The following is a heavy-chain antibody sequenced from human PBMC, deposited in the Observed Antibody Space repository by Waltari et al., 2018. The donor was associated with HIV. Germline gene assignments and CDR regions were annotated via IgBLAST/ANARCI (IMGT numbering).Heavy chain of an antibody. CDR2: INHSGST. CDR3: ARDGPRKSYYYDSSGSRVDAFDI. Sequence: QVQLQQWGAGLLKPSETLSLTCAVYGGSFSGYYWSWIRQPPGKGLEWIGEINHSGSTNYNPSLKSRVTISVDTSKNQFSLKLSSVTAADTAVYYCARDGPRKSYYYDSSGSRVDAFDIWGQGTMVTVSS. CDR1: GGSFSGYY. D-gene: IGHD3-22*01. V-gene: IGHV4-34*01. J-gene: IGHJ3*02.